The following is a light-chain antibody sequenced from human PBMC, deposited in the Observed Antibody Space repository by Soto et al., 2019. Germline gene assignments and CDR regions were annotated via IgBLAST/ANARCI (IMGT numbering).Light chain of an antibody. CDR3: QQYNDWPPIT. CDR2: YAS. Sequence: EIMMTQSPATLSVSPGERATLSCRASQSVSNNLAWYQQKPGQVPRLLIYYASTRATGIPARISGSGSGTEFPLTISSLQSEDFALYYCQQYNDWPPITFGQVTRLEIK. J-gene: IGKJ5*01. CDR1: QSVSNN. V-gene: IGKV3-15*01.